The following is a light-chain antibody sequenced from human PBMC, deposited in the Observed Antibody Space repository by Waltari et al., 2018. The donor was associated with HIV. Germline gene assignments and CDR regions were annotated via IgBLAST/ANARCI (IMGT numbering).Light chain of an antibody. CDR1: QSISSW. Sequence: IQMTHSPSTLSASVGDRVTLTCRASQSISSWLAWYQQKPGKAPKLLIYKASSLESGVPSRFSGSGSGTEFTLTISSLQPDDFATYYCQQYNSYPYTFGQGTKLEIK. J-gene: IGKJ2*01. V-gene: IGKV1-5*03. CDR3: QQYNSYPYT. CDR2: KAS.